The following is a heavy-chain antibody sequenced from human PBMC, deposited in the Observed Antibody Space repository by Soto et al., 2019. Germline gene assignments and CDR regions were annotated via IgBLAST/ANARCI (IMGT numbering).Heavy chain of an antibody. CDR3: ARRSDYENGGYSDFDY. CDR1: GYNFGSYW. Sequence: RGESPKISCHGSGYNFGSYWIAWVRQMPGKGLEWMGIIYPGDSDTRYSPSFQGQVTISADKSISTAYLQWSSLKASDTAMYFCARRSDYENGGYSDFDYWGQGTLVTVSS. D-gene: IGHD3-22*01. V-gene: IGHV5-51*01. J-gene: IGHJ4*02. CDR2: IYPGDSDT.